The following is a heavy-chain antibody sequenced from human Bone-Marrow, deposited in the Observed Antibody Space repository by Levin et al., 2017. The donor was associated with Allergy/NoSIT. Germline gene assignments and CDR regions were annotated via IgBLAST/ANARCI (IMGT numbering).Heavy chain of an antibody. CDR1: GFSFSSFW. D-gene: IGHD3-10*01. CDR2: INLPGSDK. J-gene: IGHJ6*02. Sequence: TGGSLRLSCAYSGFSFSSFWMTWVRQPPGKGLEWVANINLPGSDKGYVASVEGRFTISRDNAQNSLYLQMDSLGVEDTAVYYCARSGNVAKYFYGRDVWGPGTTVTVSS. V-gene: IGHV3-7*01. CDR3: ARSGNVAKYFYGRDV.